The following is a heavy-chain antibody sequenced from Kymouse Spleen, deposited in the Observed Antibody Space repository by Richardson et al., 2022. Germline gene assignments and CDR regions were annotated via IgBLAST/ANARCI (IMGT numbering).Heavy chain of an antibody. CDR2: ISWNSGSI. CDR1: GFTFDDYA. Sequence: EVQLVESGGGLVQPGRSLRLSCAASGFTFDDYAMHWVRQAPGKGLEWVSGISWNSGSIGYADSVKGRFTISRDNAKNSLYLQMNSLRAEDTALYYCAKAPITMVRGVIRYYYGMDVWGQGTTVTVSS. CDR3: AKAPITMVRGVIRYYYGMDV. J-gene: IGHJ6*02. D-gene: IGHD3-10*01. V-gene: IGHV3-9*01.